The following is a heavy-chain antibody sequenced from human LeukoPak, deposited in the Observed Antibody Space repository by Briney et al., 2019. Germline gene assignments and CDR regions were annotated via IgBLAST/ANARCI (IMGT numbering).Heavy chain of an antibody. CDR2: VFYSGST. CDR3: ASFSGSYFFDY. D-gene: IGHD1-26*01. V-gene: IGHV4-59*01. J-gene: IGHJ4*02. CDR1: GASISDYF. Sequence: PSETLSLTCTISGASISDYFWSWVRQPPGKGLEWIGYVFYSGSTTYNPSLNSRVTISMDTSRSQFSLRLSSVTAADTAVYYCASFSGSYFFDYWGPGNLVIVSS.